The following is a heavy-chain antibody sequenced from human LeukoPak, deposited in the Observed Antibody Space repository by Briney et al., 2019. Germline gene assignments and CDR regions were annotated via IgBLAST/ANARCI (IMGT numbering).Heavy chain of an antibody. CDR2: MNPNSGAT. Sequence: VSVKVSCKASGYTFTSYDFNWLRQATGQGPEWMGWMNPNSGATGYAQKFQGRVTMTRSASINTAYMELTNLRSEDTAVYYCARGPGALYSSSWTTFLRYYGMDVWGQGTTVTVSS. V-gene: IGHV1-8*01. CDR1: GYTFTSYD. CDR3: ARGPGALYSSSWTTFLRYYGMDV. J-gene: IGHJ6*02. D-gene: IGHD6-13*01.